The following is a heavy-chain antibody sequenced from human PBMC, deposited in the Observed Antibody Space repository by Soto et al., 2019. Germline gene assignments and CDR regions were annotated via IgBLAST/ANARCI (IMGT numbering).Heavy chain of an antibody. Sequence: PGESLKISCKGSGYSFTGYWISWVCQMPGKGLEWMGRIDPSDSYTNYSPSFQGHVTISADKSISTAYLQWSSLKASDTAMYYCARQVVGYCSGGSCTPFDYWGQGTLVTVSS. J-gene: IGHJ4*02. CDR3: ARQVVGYCSGGSCTPFDY. V-gene: IGHV5-10-1*01. CDR2: IDPSDSYT. CDR1: GYSFTGYW. D-gene: IGHD2-15*01.